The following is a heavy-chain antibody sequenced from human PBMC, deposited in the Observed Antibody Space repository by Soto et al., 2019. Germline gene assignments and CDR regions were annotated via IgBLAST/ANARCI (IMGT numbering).Heavy chain of an antibody. V-gene: IGHV1-69*13. Sequence: EASVKVSCKASGGTFSSYAISWVRQAPGQGLEWMGGIIPIFGTANYAQKFQGRVTITADESTSTAYMELSSLRPEDTAVYYCARDRTGIAVAGTPTDYYYGMDVWGQGTTVTVSS. CDR3: ARDRTGIAVAGTPTDYYYGMDV. CDR1: GGTFSSYA. D-gene: IGHD6-19*01. CDR2: IIPIFGTA. J-gene: IGHJ6*02.